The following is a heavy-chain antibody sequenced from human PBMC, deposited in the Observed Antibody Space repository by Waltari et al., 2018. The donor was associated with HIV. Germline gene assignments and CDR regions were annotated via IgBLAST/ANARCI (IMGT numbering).Heavy chain of an antibody. V-gene: IGHV3-13*01. CDR2: IGTAGDT. CDR3: VRICKLNCYYYYRMDV. CDR1: GFTFRNYD. J-gene: IGHJ6*02. Sequence: EVQLVESGGGLVQPGGSLRLSCAASGFTFRNYDMHWVRQATGKGLEWVSGIGTAGDTYYPGSVKGRFTISRENAKNSLHLQMNSLRAGDTAVYYCVRICKLNCYYYYRMDVWGQGTTVTVSS. D-gene: IGHD1-1*01.